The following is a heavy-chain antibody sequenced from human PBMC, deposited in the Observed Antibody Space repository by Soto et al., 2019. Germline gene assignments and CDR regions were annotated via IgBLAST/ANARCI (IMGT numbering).Heavy chain of an antibody. J-gene: IGHJ6*02. V-gene: IGHV1-46*01. CDR2: INPSGGST. Sequence: ASLKVSCKASGYTFTSYYMHWVRQAPGQGLEWMGIINPSGGSTSYAQKFQGRVTMTRDTSTSTVYMELSSLRSEDTAMYYCARRGVVPAAIPHSNYGMDVWGQGTTVTVSS. D-gene: IGHD2-2*02. CDR1: GYTFTSYY. CDR3: ARRGVVPAAIPHSNYGMDV.